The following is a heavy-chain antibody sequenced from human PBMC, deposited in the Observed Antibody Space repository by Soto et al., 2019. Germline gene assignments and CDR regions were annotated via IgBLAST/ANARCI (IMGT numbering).Heavy chain of an antibody. D-gene: IGHD1-26*01. V-gene: IGHV3-21*01. J-gene: IGHJ5*02. CDR3: IVAHSGGFDP. CDR2: ISSSSSYI. CDR1: GFTFSSSS. Sequence: GGSLRLSCAASGFTFSSSSMNWVSQAPGKGLEWVSSISSSSSYIYYADSVKGRFTISRDNAKNSLYLQMNSLRAEDTAVYYCIVAHSGGFDPWGQGTLVTVSS.